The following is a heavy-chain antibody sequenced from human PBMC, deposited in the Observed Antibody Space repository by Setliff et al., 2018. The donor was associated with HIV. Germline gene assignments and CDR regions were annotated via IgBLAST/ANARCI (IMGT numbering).Heavy chain of an antibody. Sequence: SVKVSCKASGDTFSSYAISWVRQAPGQGLEWMGGIIPVLGLSYYAQNFQGRVTITADESTSTAYMELSSLRSEDTAVYYCARDREVIPNYYDSSGYPPTFDYWGQGTLVTVSS. J-gene: IGHJ4*02. V-gene: IGHV1-69*10. CDR1: GDTFSSYA. CDR3: ARDREVIPNYYDSSGYPPTFDY. CDR2: IIPVLGLS. D-gene: IGHD3-22*01.